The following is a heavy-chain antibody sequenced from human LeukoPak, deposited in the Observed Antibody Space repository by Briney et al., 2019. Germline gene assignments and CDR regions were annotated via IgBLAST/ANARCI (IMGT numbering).Heavy chain of an antibody. CDR3: ARAYDYVWGSYRPFDY. Sequence: ASVTVCCTASGYTFTIYYMHMVRQAPGQGLERMGIIHTSGGSTSHAQKFQGRVTMTRDTSTSKVYMELSSLRSEDTAVYYCARAYDYVWGSYRPFDYWGQGTLVTVSS. J-gene: IGHJ4*02. D-gene: IGHD3-16*02. CDR1: GYTFTIYY. CDR2: IHTSGGST. V-gene: IGHV1-46*01.